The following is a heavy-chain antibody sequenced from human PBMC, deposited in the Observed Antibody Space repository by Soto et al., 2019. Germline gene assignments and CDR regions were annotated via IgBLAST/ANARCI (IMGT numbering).Heavy chain of an antibody. CDR1: GGSFSGYY. V-gene: IGHV4-34*01. CDR3: ARDDHYDSSGYYTNFDY. CDR2: INNSGST. Sequence: QVQLQQWGAGLLKPSETLSLTCAVYGGSFSGYYWSWIRQPPGKGLEWIGEINNSGSTNYNSSLESRVTMSVDTSKNQFSLKLSSVTAADTAMYFCARDDHYDSSGYYTNFDYWGQGTVVTVSS. D-gene: IGHD3-22*01. J-gene: IGHJ4*02.